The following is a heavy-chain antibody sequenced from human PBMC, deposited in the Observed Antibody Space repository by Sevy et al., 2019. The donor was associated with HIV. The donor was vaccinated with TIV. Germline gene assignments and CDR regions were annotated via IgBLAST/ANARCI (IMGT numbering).Heavy chain of an antibody. CDR2: IKSKTDGGTT. V-gene: IGHV3-15*01. J-gene: IGHJ4*02. Sequence: GGSLRFSCAASGLTLSKACMSWVRQAPGKGPELIGRIKSKTDGGTTDYAAPVKGRFTISRDDSKNTLYLQMNSLKTEDTVVYYCTTGGGAGSPYYFDYWGQGTLVTVSS. CDR3: TTGGGAGSPYYFDY. CDR1: GLTLSKAC. D-gene: IGHD6-13*01.